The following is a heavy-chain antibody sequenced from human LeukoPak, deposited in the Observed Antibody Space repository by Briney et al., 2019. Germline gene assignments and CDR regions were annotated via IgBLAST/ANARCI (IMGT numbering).Heavy chain of an antibody. CDR2: ISSSSSFL. CDR3: VTSSYGLY. V-gene: IGHV3-21*01. J-gene: IGHJ4*02. CDR1: GFTFSSYD. Sequence: RGGSLRLSCAASGFTFSSYDMKSVRQAPGKGLEWVSSISSSSSFLYYADSVKGRFTISRDNAKNSLYLQLNSRKAQAPAVYYLVTSSYGLYWGQGTLVTVSS. D-gene: IGHD5-18*01.